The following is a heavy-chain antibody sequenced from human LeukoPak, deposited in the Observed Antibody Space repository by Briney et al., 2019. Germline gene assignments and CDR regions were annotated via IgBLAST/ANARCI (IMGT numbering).Heavy chain of an antibody. D-gene: IGHD6-13*01. Sequence: SVKVSCKASGGTFSSYAINWVRQAPGQGLKWMGGIIPIFGTANYAQKFQGRVTITADEYTSTAYMELSSLRSEDTAVYYCARDERQQLERLFDYWGQGTLVTVSS. CDR1: GGTFSSYA. J-gene: IGHJ4*02. V-gene: IGHV1-69*13. CDR3: ARDERQQLERLFDY. CDR2: IIPIFGTA.